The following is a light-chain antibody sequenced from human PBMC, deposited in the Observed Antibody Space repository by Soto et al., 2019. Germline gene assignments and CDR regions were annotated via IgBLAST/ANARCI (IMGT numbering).Light chain of an antibody. CDR3: SSYTSSRTYV. CDR2: DVS. J-gene: IGLJ1*01. CDR1: SSDVGGYNY. Sequence: QSALNWPASVYGSAGQSITISCIGTSSDVGGYNYVSWYQQHPGKAPKLMIYDVSNRPSGVSNRFSGSKSGNTASLTISGLHAEDEADYDCSSYTSSRTYVVGTGTKVTVL. V-gene: IGLV2-14*01.